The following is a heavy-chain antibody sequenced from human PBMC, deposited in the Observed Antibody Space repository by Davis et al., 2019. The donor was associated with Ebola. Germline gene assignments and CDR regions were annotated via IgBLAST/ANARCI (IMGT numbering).Heavy chain of an antibody. CDR3: AKGRIGYQLLRLGDWFDP. CDR1: GFTFSSYG. J-gene: IGHJ5*02. Sequence: GGSLRLSCAASGFTFSSYGMHWVRQAPGKGLEWVAVISYDGSNKYNADSVKGRFTISRDNSKNTLYLQMNSLRAEDTAVYYCAKGRIGYQLLRLGDWFDPWGQGTLVTVSS. V-gene: IGHV3-30*18. D-gene: IGHD2-2*01. CDR2: ISYDGSNK.